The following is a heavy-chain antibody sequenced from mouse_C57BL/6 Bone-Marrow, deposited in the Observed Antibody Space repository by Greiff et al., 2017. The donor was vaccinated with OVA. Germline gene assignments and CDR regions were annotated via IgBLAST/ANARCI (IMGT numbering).Heavy chain of an antibody. D-gene: IGHD1-1*01. CDR2: INPGSGGT. CDR3: ARWGTTVVADWYFDV. J-gene: IGHJ1*03. V-gene: IGHV1-54*01. Sequence: LEESGAELVRPGTSVKVSCKASGYAFTNYLIEWVKQRPGQGLEWIGVINPGSGGTNYNEKFKGKATLTADKSSSTAYMQLSSLTSEDSAVYFCARWGTTVVADWYFDVWGTGTTVTVSS. CDR1: GYAFTNYL.